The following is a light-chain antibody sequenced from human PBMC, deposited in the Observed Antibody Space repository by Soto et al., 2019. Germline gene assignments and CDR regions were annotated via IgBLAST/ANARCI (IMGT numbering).Light chain of an antibody. CDR1: ESVSNN. CDR2: HAI. J-gene: IGKJ4*01. V-gene: IGKV3-15*01. Sequence: EIVMTQSPATLSVSPGERATLSCRASESVSNNLAWYQQKPGQALRLLIYHAITRATGIPARFSGSGSGTELTLTISSLQSEDFAVYYCQQYNQWPLTFGGGTKVEI. CDR3: QQYNQWPLT.